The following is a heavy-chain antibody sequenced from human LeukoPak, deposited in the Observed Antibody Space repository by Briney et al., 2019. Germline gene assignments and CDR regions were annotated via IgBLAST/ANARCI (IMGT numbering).Heavy chain of an antibody. D-gene: IGHD3-22*01. Sequence: PSETLSPTCRVSGASISTYYWSWIRQPVGKGLEWIGQIKTSGSTHYNSSLESRVTMSLDTSKKQFSLNLTSVTAADTAVYYCARSILRYYYNASGYYPYYFDYWGQGVLVTVSS. J-gene: IGHJ4*02. CDR2: IKTSGST. CDR3: ARSILRYYYNASGYYPYYFDY. V-gene: IGHV4-4*07. CDR1: GASISTYY.